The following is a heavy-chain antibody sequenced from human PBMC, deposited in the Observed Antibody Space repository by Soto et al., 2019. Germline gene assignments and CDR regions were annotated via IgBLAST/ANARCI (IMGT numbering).Heavy chain of an antibody. CDR3: ARGGRHSAYYYSYGMDV. V-gene: IGHV1-46*01. CDR2: INTSGGSP. Sequence: ASVKVSCKAFGYTFTIYYIHWVRQAPGQGLEWMGVINTSGGSPTYAQKFQDRVTMTRDTSTSTVYMELSSLRSEDTAVYYCARGGRHSAYYYSYGMDVWGQGTTVTVSS. CDR1: GYTFTIYY. J-gene: IGHJ6*02.